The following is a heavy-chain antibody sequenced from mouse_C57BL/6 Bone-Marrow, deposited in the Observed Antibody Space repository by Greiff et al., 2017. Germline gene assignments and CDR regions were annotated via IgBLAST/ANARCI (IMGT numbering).Heavy chain of an antibody. D-gene: IGHD2-3*01. Sequence: VPLQQPGAELVKPGASVKLSCKASGYTFTSYWMHWVKQRPGRGLGWIGRIDPNSGGTKYNEKFKSKATLTVDKHASTANRQLSSLASEDFVVYYCARGGWLPSWFAYWGQGTLVTVSA. CDR2: IDPNSGGT. V-gene: IGHV1-72*01. J-gene: IGHJ3*01. CDR3: ARGGWLPSWFAY. CDR1: GYTFTSYW.